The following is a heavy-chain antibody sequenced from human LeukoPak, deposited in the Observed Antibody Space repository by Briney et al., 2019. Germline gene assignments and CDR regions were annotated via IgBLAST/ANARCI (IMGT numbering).Heavy chain of an antibody. CDR2: ICTSGST. Sequence: SETLSLTSTVSGGSISGYWSWVRQPAGKGLEWIGHICTSGSTNYNPSLKSRVTMSVDTSNNEFSLKLNSVTAADTAVYYCARVVAAAGNNWFDPWGQGTLVTVSS. V-gene: IGHV4-4*07. D-gene: IGHD6-13*01. CDR3: ARVVAAAGNNWFDP. J-gene: IGHJ5*02. CDR1: GGSISGY.